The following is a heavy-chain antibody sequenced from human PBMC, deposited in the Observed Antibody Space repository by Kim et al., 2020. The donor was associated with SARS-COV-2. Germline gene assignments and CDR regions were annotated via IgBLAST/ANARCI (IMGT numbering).Heavy chain of an antibody. CDR2: IIPIFGTA. J-gene: IGHJ3*02. CDR3: AGAGESNVVAFDI. D-gene: IGHD2-8*01. Sequence: SVKVSCKASGGTFSSYAISWVRQAPGQGLEWMGGIIPIFGTANYAQKFQGRVTITADESTSTAYMELSSLRSEDTAVYYCAGAGESNVVAFDIWGQGTMVTVSS. CDR1: GGTFSSYA. V-gene: IGHV1-69*13.